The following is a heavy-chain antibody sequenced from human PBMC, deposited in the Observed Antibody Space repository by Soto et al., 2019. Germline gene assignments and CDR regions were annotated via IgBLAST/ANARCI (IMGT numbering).Heavy chain of an antibody. Sequence: GESLKISCKGSGYSFTSYWIGWVRQMPGKGLEWMGIIYPGDSDTRYSPSFQGQVTISADKSISTAYLQWSSLKASDTAMYYCARQYYGSGSYYFWFDPWGQGTLVTVSS. J-gene: IGHJ5*02. CDR1: GYSFTSYW. CDR3: ARQYYGSGSYYFWFDP. D-gene: IGHD3-10*01. CDR2: IYPGDSDT. V-gene: IGHV5-51*01.